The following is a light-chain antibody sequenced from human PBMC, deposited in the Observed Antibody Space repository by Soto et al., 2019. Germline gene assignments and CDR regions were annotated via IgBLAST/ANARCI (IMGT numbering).Light chain of an antibody. V-gene: IGKV1-5*01. Sequence: DIQMTQSPSTLSASVGGRVTITCRASQSISSWLAWYQQKPGKAPKLLIYDASSLESGVPSRFSGSGSGTDFTLTISRLEPEDFAAYYCQQYGSSSTTFGQGTKVDIK. J-gene: IGKJ1*01. CDR3: QQYGSSSTT. CDR2: DAS. CDR1: QSISSW.